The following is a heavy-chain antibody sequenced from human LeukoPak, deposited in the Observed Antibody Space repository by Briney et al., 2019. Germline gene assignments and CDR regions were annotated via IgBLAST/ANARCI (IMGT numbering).Heavy chain of an antibody. J-gene: IGHJ5*02. V-gene: IGHV4-34*01. D-gene: IGHD3-10*01. CDR1: GGSFNDYY. Sequence: SETLSLTCAVYGGSFNDYYWNWIRQPPGKGLEWIGEINLRGSTTYNPSLKSRVTISLDESKNQFSLKLSSVTAADTAVYYCARGTEWFGELFRFDPWGQGTLVTVSS. CDR3: ARGTEWFGELFRFDP. CDR2: INLRGST.